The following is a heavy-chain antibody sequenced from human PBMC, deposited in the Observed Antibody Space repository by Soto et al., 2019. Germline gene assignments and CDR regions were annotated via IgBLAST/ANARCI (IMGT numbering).Heavy chain of an antibody. D-gene: IGHD5-18*01. CDR3: ASGYSYEAGGY. V-gene: IGHV3-11*05. CDR1: GFTFSDYY. CDR2: ISGSSSYT. J-gene: IGHJ4*02. Sequence: QVQLVESGGGLVKPGGSLRLSCAASGFTFSDYYMSWIRQAPGKGLEWVSYISGSSSYTNYADSVKGRFTISRDNAKNSLYLQMNSLGAEDTAVYYCASGYSYEAGGYWGQGTLVTVSS.